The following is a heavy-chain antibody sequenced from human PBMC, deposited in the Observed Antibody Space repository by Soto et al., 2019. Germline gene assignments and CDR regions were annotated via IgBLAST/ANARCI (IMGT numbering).Heavy chain of an antibody. Sequence: SLRLSCAASGFTFSSYWMHWVRQAPGKGLVWVSRINSDGSSTSYADSVKGRFTISRDNAKNSLYLQMNSLRAEDTAVYYCARDLPGGNKAYYYYGMDVWGQGTTVTVSS. CDR1: GFTFSSYW. V-gene: IGHV3-74*01. CDR2: INSDGSST. D-gene: IGHD1-26*01. CDR3: ARDLPGGNKAYYYYGMDV. J-gene: IGHJ6*02.